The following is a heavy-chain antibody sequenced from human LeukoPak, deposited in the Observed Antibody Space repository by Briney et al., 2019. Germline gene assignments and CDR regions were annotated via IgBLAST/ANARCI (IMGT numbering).Heavy chain of an antibody. V-gene: IGHV4-39*01. Sequence: SETLSLTCTVSGGSISSYYWGWIRQPPGKGLEWIGSIYYSGSTYYNPSLKSRVTISVDTSKNQFSLKLSSVTAADTAVYYCARHPDCSGGTCYWNSWFDPWGQGTVVTVSS. CDR1: GGSISSYY. CDR3: ARHPDCSGGTCYWNSWFDP. D-gene: IGHD2-15*01. J-gene: IGHJ5*02. CDR2: IYYSGST.